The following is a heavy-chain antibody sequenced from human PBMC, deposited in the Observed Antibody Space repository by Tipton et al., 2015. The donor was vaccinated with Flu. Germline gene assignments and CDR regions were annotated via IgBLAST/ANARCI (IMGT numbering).Heavy chain of an antibody. Sequence: TPSLTCTVSGDSISSDYFWVWIRQPPGKGLEWIATIHRSGTTKYNPSLKSRVTISVDTSKNQFSLEMRSVTAADMAVYYCARQDFSNYVSDPKNWFDRWGQGTLVTVSS. D-gene: IGHD4-11*01. CDR2: IHRSGTT. V-gene: IGHV4-38-2*02. CDR1: GDSISSDYF. J-gene: IGHJ5*02. CDR3: ARQDFSNYVSDPKNWFDR.